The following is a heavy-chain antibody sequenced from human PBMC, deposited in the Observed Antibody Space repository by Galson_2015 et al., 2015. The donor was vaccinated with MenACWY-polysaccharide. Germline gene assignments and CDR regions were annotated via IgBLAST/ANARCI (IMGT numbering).Heavy chain of an antibody. J-gene: IGHJ4*02. V-gene: IGHV6-1*01. CDR3: ARDPGVLVITNLGHYFDS. D-gene: IGHD3-22*01. Sequence: CAIYGDSVSSHSAAWNWIRQSPSRGLEWLGRTYYRSKWYNDYAVSVKSRITINPDTSKNQFSLQLNSVTPEDTAVYYCARDPGVLVITNLGHYFDSWCQSTLVTVSS. CDR2: TYYRSKWYN. CDR1: GDSVSSHSAA.